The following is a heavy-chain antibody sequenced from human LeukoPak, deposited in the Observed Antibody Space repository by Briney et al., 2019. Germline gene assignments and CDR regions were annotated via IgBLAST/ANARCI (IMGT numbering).Heavy chain of an antibody. CDR2: IYPGDSDA. CDR3: ARRGDFWSDYPTHFDY. V-gene: IGHV5-51*01. Sequence: GEALKISCQGSGYTFTDYWIGWVRQRPGKGLEWMGIIYPGDSDARYSPSFQGQVTISVARSTSTAYLQWSSLKASDTAMYYFARRGDFWSDYPTHFDYWGQGTLVTVSS. J-gene: IGHJ4*02. D-gene: IGHD3-3*01. CDR1: GYTFTDYW.